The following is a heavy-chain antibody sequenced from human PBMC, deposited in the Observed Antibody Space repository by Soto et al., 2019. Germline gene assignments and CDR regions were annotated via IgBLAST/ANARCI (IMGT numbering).Heavy chain of an antibody. CDR1: GGSLDSYA. D-gene: IGHD3-10*01. CDR2: IIPILGMA. Sequence: SVEVTCEASGGSLDSYARSWVRQAPGQGLEWMGRIIPILGMANYAQKFQGRVTITADKSTSTAYMELSSLRSEDTAVYYCARANYYGSGSYYKGDAFDIWGQGTMVTVSS. V-gene: IGHV1-69*04. J-gene: IGHJ3*02. CDR3: ARANYYGSGSYYKGDAFDI.